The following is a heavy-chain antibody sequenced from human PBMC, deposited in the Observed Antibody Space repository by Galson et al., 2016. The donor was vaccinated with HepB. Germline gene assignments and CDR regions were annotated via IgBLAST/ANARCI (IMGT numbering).Heavy chain of an antibody. V-gene: IGHV3-7*05. CDR3: ACPTGGNWTDY. CDR2: IKQDGSEK. J-gene: IGHJ4*02. Sequence: SLRLSCAASGFTFNSYWMAWVRQAPGKGLEWVANIKQDGSEKYYVDSVKGRFTISRDNAKNSLYLQMNSLRVEDTAVYYCACPTGGNWTDYWGQGTLVTVFS. CDR1: GFTFNSYW. D-gene: IGHD1-1*01.